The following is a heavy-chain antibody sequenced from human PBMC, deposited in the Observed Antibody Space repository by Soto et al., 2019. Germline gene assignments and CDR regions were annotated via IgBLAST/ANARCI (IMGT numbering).Heavy chain of an antibody. CDR3: AKDGDCSGGSCYYYYYGMDV. CDR2: ISGSGGST. CDR1: GFTFSSYA. Sequence: HPGGSLRLSCAASGFTFSSYAMSWVRQAPGKGLEWVSAISGSGGSTYYADSVKGRFTISRDNSKNTLYLQMNSLRAEDTAVYYCAKDGDCSGGSCYYYYYGMDVWGQGTTVTVSS. D-gene: IGHD2-15*01. V-gene: IGHV3-23*01. J-gene: IGHJ6*02.